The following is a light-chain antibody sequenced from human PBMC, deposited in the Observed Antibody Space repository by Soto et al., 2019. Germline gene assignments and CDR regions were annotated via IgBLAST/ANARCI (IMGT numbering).Light chain of an antibody. CDR1: SSDVGGYNY. Sequence: QSALTQPPSASGSPGQSVTISCTGTSSDVGGYNYVSWYQQHPGKAPKLMIYEVSKRPSGVPDRFSGSKPGNTASLTVSGLQAEDEADYYFSSYAGSNGVFGTGTKVTVL. J-gene: IGLJ1*01. V-gene: IGLV2-8*01. CDR2: EVS. CDR3: SSYAGSNGV.